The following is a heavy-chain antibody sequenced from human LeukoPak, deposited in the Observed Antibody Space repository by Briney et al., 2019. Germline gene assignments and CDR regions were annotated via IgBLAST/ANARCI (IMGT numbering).Heavy chain of an antibody. D-gene: IGHD6-13*01. CDR3: ASTVIAAAGTWTFDY. CDR1: GGSISSSSYY. CDR2: IYYSGST. V-gene: IGHV4-39*01. Sequence: SETLSLTCTVSGGSISSSSYYWGWLRQPPGKGLEWIGSIYYSGSTYYNPSLKSRVTISVDTSKNQFSLKLSSVTAADTAVYYCASTVIAAAGTWTFDYWGQGTLVTVSS. J-gene: IGHJ4*02.